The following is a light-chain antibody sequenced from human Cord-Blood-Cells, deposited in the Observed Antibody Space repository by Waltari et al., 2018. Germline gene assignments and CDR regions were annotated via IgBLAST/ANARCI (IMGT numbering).Light chain of an antibody. V-gene: IGKV1-33*01. Sequence: DIQMTQSPSSLSASVGDRVTITCQESQDISNYLNWYQQKPGKAPKLLIYDASNLETGVPSRFSGSGSATDFTFTICSLQPEDIATYYCQQYDNLPFTFGPGTKVDIK. CDR3: QQYDNLPFT. CDR1: QDISNY. CDR2: DAS. J-gene: IGKJ3*01.